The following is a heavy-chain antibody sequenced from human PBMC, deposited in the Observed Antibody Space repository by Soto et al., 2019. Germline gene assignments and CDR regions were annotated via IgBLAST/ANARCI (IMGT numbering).Heavy chain of an antibody. V-gene: IGHV4-31*03. J-gene: IGHJ4*02. CDR3: ARGSLREYCSGGSCYFDY. D-gene: IGHD2-15*01. Sequence: SGTLSLTCTVSGGCISSGGYYWSWIRQHPGKGLEWIGYIYYSGSTYYNPSLKSRVTISVDTSKTQFSLKLSSVTAADTAVYYCARGSLREYCSGGSCYFDYWGQGTLVTVSS. CDR1: GGCISSGGYY. CDR2: IYYSGST.